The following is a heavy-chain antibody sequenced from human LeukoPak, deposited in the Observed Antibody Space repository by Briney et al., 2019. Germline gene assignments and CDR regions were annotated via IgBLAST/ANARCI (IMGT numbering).Heavy chain of an antibody. CDR1: GGSISSYY. V-gene: IGHV4-59*08. J-gene: IGHJ4*02. CDR3: ARQLSGSSKSFDY. D-gene: IGHD1-26*01. CDR2: IYYSGST. Sequence: ASETLSLTCTVSGGSISSYYWSWIRQPPGKGLEWIGYIYYSGSTNYNPSLKSRVTISVDTSKNQFSLKLSSVTAADTAVYYCARQLSGSSKSFDYWGQGTLVTVSS.